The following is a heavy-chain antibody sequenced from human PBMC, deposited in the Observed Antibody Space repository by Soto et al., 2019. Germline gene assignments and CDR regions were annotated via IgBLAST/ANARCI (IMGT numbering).Heavy chain of an antibody. CDR1: GYTFTSYY. Sequence: ASLKVSCKASGYTFTSYYMHWVRQAPGQRLEWMGWINAGNGNTKYSQKFKGRVTITRDTSASTAYMELCSLRSEDTALYYCASQRITIFGVVVAYGMDVWGQGTTVTVS. CDR2: INAGNGNT. D-gene: IGHD3-3*01. J-gene: IGHJ6*02. V-gene: IGHV1-3*01. CDR3: ASQRITIFGVVVAYGMDV.